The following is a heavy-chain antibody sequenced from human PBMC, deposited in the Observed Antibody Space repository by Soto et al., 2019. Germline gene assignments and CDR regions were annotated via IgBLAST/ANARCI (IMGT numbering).Heavy chain of an antibody. J-gene: IGHJ4*02. V-gene: IGHV3-7*01. Sequence: EVQLVESGGGWVQAGGSLRLSCAASGFAFSNLWMSWVLQSPARGLEWVANINQDGTVKVYLDSLKGRFTVSRDNAKNLLYLQMNSLRAEDTALYYYALDYGDWGRGNLVTVSS. CDR1: GFAFSNLW. CDR2: INQDGTVK. D-gene: IGHD3-16*01. CDR3: ALDYGD.